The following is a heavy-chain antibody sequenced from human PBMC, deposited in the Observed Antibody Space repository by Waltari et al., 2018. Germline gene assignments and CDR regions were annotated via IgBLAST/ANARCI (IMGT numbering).Heavy chain of an antibody. CDR3: TNLDDFLDV. CDR1: WSTFDNYA. D-gene: IGHD1-1*01. V-gene: IGHV3-9*01. J-gene: IGHJ6*02. CDR2: ISWNSQSI. Sequence: EAQLVESGGGLIQPGRSLRLSCAASWSTFDNYAMHWVRDVPGKGLEWVASISWNSQSIGYADSVKGRFTISRDNAKKSLYLQMNSVRVEDTALYYCTNLDDFLDVWGQGTTVTVSS.